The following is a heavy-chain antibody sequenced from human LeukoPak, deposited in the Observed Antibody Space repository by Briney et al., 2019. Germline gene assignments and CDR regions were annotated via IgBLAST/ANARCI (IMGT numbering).Heavy chain of an antibody. Sequence: GGSLRLSCAASGFTFSGSAMHWVRQASGKGREWVGRIRSKANSYATAYAASVKGRITISRDDSKNTAYLQMNSLKTEDTAVYYCAKGRYYGSGSPGLYLDYWGQGTLVTVFS. CDR3: AKGRYYGSGSPGLYLDY. J-gene: IGHJ4*02. V-gene: IGHV3-73*01. CDR2: IRSKANSYAT. D-gene: IGHD3-10*01. CDR1: GFTFSGSA.